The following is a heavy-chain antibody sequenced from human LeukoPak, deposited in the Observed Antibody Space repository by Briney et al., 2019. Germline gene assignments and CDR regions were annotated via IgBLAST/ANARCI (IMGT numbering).Heavy chain of an antibody. CDR3: AREGGYSYGDDAFDI. V-gene: IGHV1-8*03. CDR2: MNPNSGNT. D-gene: IGHD5-18*01. J-gene: IGHJ3*02. Sequence: ASVKVSCKASGYTFTSYDINWVRQATGQGLEWMGWMNPNSGNTGYAQKFQGRVTITRNTSISTAYMELSSLRSEDTAVYYCAREGGYSYGDDAFDIWGQGTMVTVSS. CDR1: GYTFTSYD.